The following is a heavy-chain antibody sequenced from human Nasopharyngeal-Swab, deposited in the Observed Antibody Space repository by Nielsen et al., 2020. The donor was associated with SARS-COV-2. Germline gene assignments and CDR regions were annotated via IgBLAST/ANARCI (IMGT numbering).Heavy chain of an antibody. J-gene: IGHJ4*02. V-gene: IGHV1-18*01. CDR3: ARSWVPSHYYDSPYFDY. Sequence: ASVKVSCKASGYTFTSYGISWVRQAPGQGLEWMGWISAYNGNTNYAQKLQGRVTMTTDTSTCTAYMELRSLRSDDTAVYYCARSWVPSHYYDSPYFDYWGQGTLVTVSS. D-gene: IGHD3-22*01. CDR1: GYTFTSYG. CDR2: ISAYNGNT.